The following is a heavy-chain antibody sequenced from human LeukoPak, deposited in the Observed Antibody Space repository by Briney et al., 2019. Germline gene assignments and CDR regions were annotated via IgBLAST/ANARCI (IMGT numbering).Heavy chain of an antibody. CDR1: GGSISSYY. V-gene: IGHV4-4*07. J-gene: IGHJ6*03. CDR2: IYSSGST. D-gene: IGHD5/OR15-5a*01. Sequence: PSETLSLTCTVSGGSISSYYWSWIRQPAGKGLEWIGRIYSSGSTTYNPSLKSRVTMSVDTSKNQFSLKLTSVTAADTAVYYCARYSVSTYSYYYMDLWGKGTTVTVSS. CDR3: ARYSVSTYSYYYMDL.